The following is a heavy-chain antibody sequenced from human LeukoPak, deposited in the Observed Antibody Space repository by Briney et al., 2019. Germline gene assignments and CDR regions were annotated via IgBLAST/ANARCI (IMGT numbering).Heavy chain of an antibody. D-gene: IGHD1-26*01. V-gene: IGHV4-38-2*02. CDR1: GYSISSGNY. Sequence: SETLSLTCSVSGYSISSGNYWGWIRQPPGKTLEWIGSTYHSGSTQLHPSLHSRVTISVDTSKNQFFLNLSSATATDTAVYYCARGEVGSIGRLGYWGQGILVTVSS. CDR3: ARGEVGSIGRLGY. J-gene: IGHJ4*02. CDR2: TYHSGST.